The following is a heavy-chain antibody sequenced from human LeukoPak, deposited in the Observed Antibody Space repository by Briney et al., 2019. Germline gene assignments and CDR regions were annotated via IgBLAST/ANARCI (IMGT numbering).Heavy chain of an antibody. CDR3: TREHSYYYDNSGSDY. CDR2: IRSKAYGGTT. J-gene: IGHJ4*02. D-gene: IGHD3-22*01. V-gene: IGHV3-49*04. Sequence: PGGSLRLSCAASGFTFSSYWMSWVRQAPGKGLEWVGFIRSKAYGGTTEYAATVKGRFTISRDDSKSSVYLQMNSLKTEDTAVYYCTREHSYYYDNSGSDYWGQGTLVTVSS. CDR1: GFTFSSYW.